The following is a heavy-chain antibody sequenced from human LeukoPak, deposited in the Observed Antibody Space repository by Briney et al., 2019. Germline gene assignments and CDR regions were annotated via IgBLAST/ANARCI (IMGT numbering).Heavy chain of an antibody. Sequence: ASVKVSCKASGYTFTGYYMHWVRQAPGQGLEWMGWINPNSGGTNYAQKFQGRVTMARDTSISTAYMELSRLRSDDTAVYYCATPYDILTGYSYWGQGTLVTVSS. CDR1: GYTFTGYY. CDR2: INPNSGGT. V-gene: IGHV1-2*02. CDR3: ATPYDILTGYSY. D-gene: IGHD3-9*01. J-gene: IGHJ4*02.